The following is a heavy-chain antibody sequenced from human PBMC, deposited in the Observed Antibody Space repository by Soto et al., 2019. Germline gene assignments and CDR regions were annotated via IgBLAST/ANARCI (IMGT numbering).Heavy chain of an antibody. CDR3: ARQFSVYGDYGRYFDF. J-gene: IGHJ4*02. Sequence: QLQLQESGPGLVKPSETLSLTCTVSGGSISSSGYYWGWIRQPPGKGLEWIGTIYYSGSTYYNPSLKSRVTISVDTSKNQFSLKLSSVTAADTAVSYCARQFSVYGDYGRYFDFWGQGTLVTVSS. V-gene: IGHV4-39*01. D-gene: IGHD4-17*01. CDR2: IYYSGST. CDR1: GGSISSSGYY.